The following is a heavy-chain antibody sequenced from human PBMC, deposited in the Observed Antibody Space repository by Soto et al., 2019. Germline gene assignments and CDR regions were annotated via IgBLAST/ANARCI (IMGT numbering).Heavy chain of an antibody. D-gene: IGHD5-12*01. CDR2: ISYDGRDK. Sequence: PGGSLRLSCAASGFTFSSYVLHWVRQAPGKGLEWVAVISYDGRDKYYADSVKGRFTISRDNSKNTLYLKMNSLRAEDTAMYYCAKAVYSGYDLFQWGQGTLVTV. CDR3: AKAVYSGYDLFQ. V-gene: IGHV3-30*18. J-gene: IGHJ4*02. CDR1: GFTFSSYV.